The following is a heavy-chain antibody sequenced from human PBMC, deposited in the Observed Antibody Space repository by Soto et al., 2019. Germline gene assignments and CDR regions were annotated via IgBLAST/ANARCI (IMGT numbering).Heavy chain of an antibody. Sequence: QITLKESGPTLVKPTQTLTLTCTFSGFSLTTSGVGVGWIRQPPGKALEWLALIYWDDDKRYSPSLKSRITSPKKPCTRRMALPMTTMDPADTATYFCANRTMAMTWWFDPWGQGTLVTVPS. D-gene: IGHD3-3*01. J-gene: IGHJ5*02. V-gene: IGHV2-5*02. CDR2: IYWDDDK. CDR1: GFSLTTSGVG. CDR3: ANRTMAMTWWFDP.